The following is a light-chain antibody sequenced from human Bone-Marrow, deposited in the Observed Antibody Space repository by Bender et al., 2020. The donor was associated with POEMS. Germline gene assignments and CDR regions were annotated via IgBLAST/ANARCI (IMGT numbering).Light chain of an antibody. J-gene: IGLJ1*01. CDR3: AAWDDTLNGYV. Sequence: QSVLTQPPSASGTPGQRVTISCSGSSSNIGTNPVNWYQQLPGTAPKLLMYSNNQRPSGVPDRLSGSKSGTAASLAISGLQSEDEADYYCAAWDDTLNGYVFGTGTKVSVL. CDR2: SNN. V-gene: IGLV1-44*01. CDR1: SSNIGTNP.